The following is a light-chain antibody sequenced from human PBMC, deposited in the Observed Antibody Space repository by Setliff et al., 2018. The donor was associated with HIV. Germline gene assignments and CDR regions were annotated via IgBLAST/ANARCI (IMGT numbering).Light chain of an antibody. Sequence: QSVLTQPPSVSGAPGQRVTIPCTGSTSNIGAGYDVHWYQQVPGTAPKLLIYRNTNRPSGVPDRFSGSKSGASASLAIAGLQAGDEADYYCQSYDSMLSGYVFGTGTKVTVL. J-gene: IGLJ1*01. CDR2: RNT. V-gene: IGLV1-40*01. CDR3: QSYDSMLSGYV. CDR1: TSNIGAGYD.